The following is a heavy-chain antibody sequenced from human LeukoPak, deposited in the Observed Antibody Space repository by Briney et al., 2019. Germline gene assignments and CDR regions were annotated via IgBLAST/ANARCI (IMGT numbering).Heavy chain of an antibody. CDR2: IRYDGSNK. CDR1: GFTFSTYG. Sequence: GGSLRLSCTASGFTFSTYGMHWVRQAPGKGLEWVAFIRYDGSNKYYADSVKGRFTISRDNSKNTLYLQMNSLRAEDTAVYYCAPRVVVITAPFDYWGQGTLVTVSS. V-gene: IGHV3-30*02. CDR3: APRVVVITAPFDY. J-gene: IGHJ4*02. D-gene: IGHD2-21*01.